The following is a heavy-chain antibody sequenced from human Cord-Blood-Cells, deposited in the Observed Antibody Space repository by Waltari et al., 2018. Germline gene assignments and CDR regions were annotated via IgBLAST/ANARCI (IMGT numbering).Heavy chain of an antibody. CDR1: GFTFSRYR. Sequence: QVQLVASGGGVVQTGRSLRLPCAAPGFTFSRYRMLWVRRDPGKGLEWVAVISYDGSNKYYPDSVKGRFTISRDNSKNTLYLQMNSLRAEDTAVYYCAKDWHYGSASYYDYWGQGTLVTVSS. J-gene: IGHJ4*02. D-gene: IGHD3-10*01. CDR3: AKDWHYGSASYYDY. CDR2: ISYDGSNK. V-gene: IGHV3-30*18.